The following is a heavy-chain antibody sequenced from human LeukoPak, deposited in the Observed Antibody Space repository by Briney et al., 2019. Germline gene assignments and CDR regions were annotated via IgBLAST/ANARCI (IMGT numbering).Heavy chain of an antibody. D-gene: IGHD4-23*01. J-gene: IGHJ4*02. CDR3: ARDYGGSSPFDY. CDR1: GFTFSSYE. CDR2: ISSSDSTI. Sequence: PGGSLRLSCAASGFTFSSYEMNWVRQAPGKGLEWVSYISSSDSTIYYADSVKGRFTISRDNAKNSLYLHMNSLRAEDTAVYYCARDYGGSSPFDYWGQGTLVTVSS. V-gene: IGHV3-48*03.